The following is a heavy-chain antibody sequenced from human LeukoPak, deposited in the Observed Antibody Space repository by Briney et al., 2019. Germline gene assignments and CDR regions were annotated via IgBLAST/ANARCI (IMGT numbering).Heavy chain of an antibody. CDR1: GYTFTSYY. D-gene: IGHD4-17*01. J-gene: IGHJ4*02. CDR3: ARTPVGDYREFDY. Sequence: PRASVKVTCKASGYTFTSYYMHWVRQAPGQGLEWMGIINPSGGSTSYAQKFQGRVTMTRDMSTSTVYMELSSLRSEDTAVYYCARTPVGDYREFDYWGQGTLVTVSS. V-gene: IGHV1-46*01. CDR2: INPSGGST.